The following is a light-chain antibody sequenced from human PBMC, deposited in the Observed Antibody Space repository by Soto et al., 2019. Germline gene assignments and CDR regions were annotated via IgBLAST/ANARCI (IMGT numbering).Light chain of an antibody. V-gene: IGLV2-14*01. J-gene: IGLJ1*01. Sequence: QSVLTQPASVSGSPGQSITISCTGTSSDVGGYNYVSWYQQHPGKAPKLMIYDVSNRPSGVSNRFSGSKSGNTASLTISGLQAEDEADYYCSAYTSSSPGVFGTGTKLTV. CDR3: SAYTSSSPGV. CDR1: SSDVGGYNY. CDR2: DVS.